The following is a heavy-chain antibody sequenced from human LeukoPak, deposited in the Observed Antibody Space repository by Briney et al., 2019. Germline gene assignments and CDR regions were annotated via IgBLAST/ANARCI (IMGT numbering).Heavy chain of an antibody. J-gene: IGHJ3*02. Sequence: GGSLRLSCAASGFTFSSYGMHWVRQAPGKGLEWVAVIWYDGSNKYYADSVKGRFTISRDNSKNTLYLQMNSLRAEDTAVYYCASLTYYYDSSGYYLHDAFDIWGQGTMVTVSS. CDR1: GFTFSSYG. CDR2: IWYDGSNK. V-gene: IGHV3-33*01. D-gene: IGHD3-22*01. CDR3: ASLTYYYDSSGYYLHDAFDI.